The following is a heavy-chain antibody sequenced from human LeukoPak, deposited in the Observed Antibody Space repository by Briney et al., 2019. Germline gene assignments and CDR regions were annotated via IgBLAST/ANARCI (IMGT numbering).Heavy chain of an antibody. CDR1: GFTFSSYG. J-gene: IGHJ4*02. D-gene: IGHD2-8*01. Sequence: GGSLRLSCAASGFTFSSYGMHWVRQAPGKGLEWVAVISYDGSNKYYADSVKGRFTISRDNSKNTLYLQMNSLRAEDTAVYYCANDQGGYCTNGVCFTLDYWGQGTLVTVSS. V-gene: IGHV3-30*18. CDR3: ANDQGGYCTNGVCFTLDY. CDR2: ISYDGSNK.